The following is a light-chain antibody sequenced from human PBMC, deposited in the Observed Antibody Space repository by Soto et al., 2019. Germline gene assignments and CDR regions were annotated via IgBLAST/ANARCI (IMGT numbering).Light chain of an antibody. CDR2: EAT. CDR3: SSYTSSSTWV. J-gene: IGLJ3*02. CDR1: SSDIGSYNL. V-gene: IGLV2-14*02. Sequence: QSALTQPASVSGSPEQSITISCTGTSSDIGSYNLVSWYQQHPGKAPKVMIYEATKRPSGVSNRFSGSKSGNTASLTISGLQAEDEADYYCSSYTSSSTWVFGGGTKLTVL.